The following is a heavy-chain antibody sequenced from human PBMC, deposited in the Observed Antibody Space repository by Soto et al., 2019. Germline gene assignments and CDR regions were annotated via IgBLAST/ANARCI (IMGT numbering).Heavy chain of an antibody. J-gene: IGHJ4*02. Sequence: QVQLVESGGGVVQPGRSLRLSCAASGFTFSSYYMHWVRQAPGKGLEWVAVISYDGSNKYSADSVKGRFTISRDNSKNPLYLQMNSLRAEDTAVYYCAKDRYFKREYFDYWGQGTLVTVSS. CDR3: AKDRYFKREYFDY. D-gene: IGHD3-16*02. V-gene: IGHV3-30*18. CDR1: GFTFSSYY. CDR2: ISYDGSNK.